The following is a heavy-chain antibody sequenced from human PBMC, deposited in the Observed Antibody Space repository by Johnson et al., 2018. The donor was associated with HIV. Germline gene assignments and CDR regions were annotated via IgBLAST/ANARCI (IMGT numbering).Heavy chain of an antibody. CDR2: IYSGGST. D-gene: IGHD5-18*01. CDR1: GFTVSSNY. V-gene: IGHV3-66*01. J-gene: IGHJ3*02. Sequence: VQLVESGGGLVQPGGSLRLSCAASGFTVSSNYMSWVRQAPGKGLEWVSVIYSGGSTYYADSVKGRFTISRDNSKNTLYLQMNSLKTEDTAVYYCQNGGAYSYGWGDDAFDIWGQGTMVTVSS. CDR3: QNGGAYSYGWGDDAFDI.